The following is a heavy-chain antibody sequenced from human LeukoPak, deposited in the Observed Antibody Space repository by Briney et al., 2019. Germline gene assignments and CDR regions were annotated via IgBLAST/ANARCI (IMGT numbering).Heavy chain of an antibody. CDR3: AREPAIAIFGVVITTNFDY. D-gene: IGHD3-3*01. CDR2: INPNSGGT. CDR1: GYTFTGYY. V-gene: IGHV1-2*02. Sequence: ASVKVSCKASGYTFTGYYMHWVRQAPGQGLEWMGWINPNSGGTNYAQKFQGRVTMTRDTSISTAYMELSRLRSDDTAVYYCAREPAIAIFGVVITTNFDYWGQGTLVTVSS. J-gene: IGHJ4*02.